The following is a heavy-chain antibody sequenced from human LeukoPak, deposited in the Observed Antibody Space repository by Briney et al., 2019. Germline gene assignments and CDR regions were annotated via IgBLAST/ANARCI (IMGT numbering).Heavy chain of an antibody. CDR3: ARGWLAGTSPLFDY. J-gene: IGHJ4*02. Sequence: SETLSLTCTVSGGSISSGGYYWSWIRQHPGRGLEWIGYIYYSGSTYYNPSLKSRVTISVDTSKNQFSLKLSSVTAADTAVYYCARGWLAGTSPLFDYWGQGTLVTVSS. CDR1: GGSISSGGYY. CDR2: IYYSGST. D-gene: IGHD6-19*01. V-gene: IGHV4-31*03.